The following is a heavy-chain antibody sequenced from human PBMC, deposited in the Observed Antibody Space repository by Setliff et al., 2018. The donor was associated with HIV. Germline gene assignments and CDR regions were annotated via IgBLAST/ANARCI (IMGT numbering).Heavy chain of an antibody. CDR2: IYSTGST. J-gene: IGHJ4*02. CDR1: GASISSHY. Sequence: SETLSLTCTVSGASISSHYWSWIRQSPGRELEWIGYIYSTGSTNYNPSLQSRVSISMDASKNKFSLKVTSVTSADTAVYYCAKGAGFYGDYTFDYWGQGHLVTVAS. V-gene: IGHV4-59*11. D-gene: IGHD4-17*01. CDR3: AKGAGFYGDYTFDY.